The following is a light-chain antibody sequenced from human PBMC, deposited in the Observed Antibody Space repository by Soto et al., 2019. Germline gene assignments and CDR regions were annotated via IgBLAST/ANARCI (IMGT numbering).Light chain of an antibody. CDR2: RNS. J-gene: IGLJ3*02. V-gene: IGLV1-47*01. Sequence: QSVLTQTPSASGTPGQRVTISCSGGTFNIGINDVYWYQQLPGTAPKLLIYRNSRRPSGVPDRFSGSRSGTSGSLAISGLRSQDEGDSYCATWDESLRAWVFGGGTKLTVL. CDR1: TFNIGIND. CDR3: ATWDESLRAWV.